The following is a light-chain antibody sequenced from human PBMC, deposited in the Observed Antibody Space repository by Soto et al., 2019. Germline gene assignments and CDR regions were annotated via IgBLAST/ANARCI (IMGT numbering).Light chain of an antibody. Sequence: DIVMTQSPDSLAVSLGERATINCKSSQSVLYSSNNKNYLDWYQQKPGQPPKLLIYWASTRESGVPDRFSGSGAGTDFTLTISRLQAEDVAVYYCQQYYSPWTFGQGTKVELK. CDR2: WAS. CDR1: QSVLYSSNNKNY. V-gene: IGKV4-1*01. CDR3: QQYYSPWT. J-gene: IGKJ1*01.